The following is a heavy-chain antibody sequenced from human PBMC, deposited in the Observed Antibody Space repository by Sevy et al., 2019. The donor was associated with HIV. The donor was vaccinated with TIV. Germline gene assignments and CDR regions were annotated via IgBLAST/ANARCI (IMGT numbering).Heavy chain of an antibody. Sequence: GGSLRLSCAASGFTFSSYSMNWVRQAPGKGLEWVSSISSSSSYIYYADSVKGRFTISRDNAKNSLYLQMNSLRAEDTAVYYCARDFLTYNDYAWGSYSYWGQGTLVTVSS. D-gene: IGHD3-16*01. CDR1: GFTFSSYS. CDR3: ARDFLTYNDYAWGSYSY. CDR2: ISSSSSYI. V-gene: IGHV3-21*01. J-gene: IGHJ4*02.